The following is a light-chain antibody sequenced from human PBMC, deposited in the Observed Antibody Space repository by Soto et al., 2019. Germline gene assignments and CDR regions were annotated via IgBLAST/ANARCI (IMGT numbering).Light chain of an antibody. CDR2: YAS. CDR1: RSVSSD. CDR3: QQRSNLPSIT. Sequence: EIVLTQSPATLSLSPGERATLSCRASRSVSSDYACYHQQHGQQTSILINYASTSTTAIPARFSGSGSWTAFTPTIISLQDEDSAVYYCQQRSNLPSITFGQGTRLEIK. J-gene: IGKJ5*01. V-gene: IGKV3-11*01.